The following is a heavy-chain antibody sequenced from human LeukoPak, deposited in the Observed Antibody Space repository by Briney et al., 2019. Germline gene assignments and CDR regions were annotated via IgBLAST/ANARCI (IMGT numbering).Heavy chain of an antibody. V-gene: IGHV3-21*01. J-gene: IGHJ4*02. CDR3: ARGALVGTVYFFDY. Sequence: GGSLRLACTTSGCSFRDEGITWVRQAPGKGLEWVSAITRGSAHIYYADSLKGRFTISGDHSTNSVHLQMNSLRVDDTAVYYCARGALVGTVYFFDYWGPGTVVTVSS. CDR2: ITRGSAHI. D-gene: IGHD1-26*01. CDR1: GCSFRDEG.